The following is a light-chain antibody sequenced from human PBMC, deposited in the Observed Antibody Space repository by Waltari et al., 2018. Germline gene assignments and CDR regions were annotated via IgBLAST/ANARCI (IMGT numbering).Light chain of an antibody. Sequence: SYVVTQSPSVSVAPGEMARTTCGGDKIGSNGVHWYQQRPGQAPVLVISYDSDRPSGIPERFSGSNSGNTATLTISWVEAEDEADYYCLVWHSTIDHQGVFGGGTKLTVL. CDR2: YDS. V-gene: IGLV3-21*04. J-gene: IGLJ2*01. CDR3: LVWHSTIDHQGV. CDR1: KIGSNG.